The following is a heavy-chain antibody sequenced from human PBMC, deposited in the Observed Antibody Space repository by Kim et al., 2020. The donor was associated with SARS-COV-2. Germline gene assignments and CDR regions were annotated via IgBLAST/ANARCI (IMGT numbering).Heavy chain of an antibody. CDR2: IYYSGST. Sequence: SETLSLTCTVSGGSISSSSYYWGWIRQPPGKGLEWIGSIYYSGSTYYNPSLKSRVTISVDTSKNQFSLKLSSVTAADTAVYYCATLFGLLRYYYYGMDVWGQGTTVTVSS. D-gene: IGHD2-15*01. CDR3: ATLFGLLRYYYYGMDV. J-gene: IGHJ6*02. CDR1: GGSISSSSYY. V-gene: IGHV4-39*01.